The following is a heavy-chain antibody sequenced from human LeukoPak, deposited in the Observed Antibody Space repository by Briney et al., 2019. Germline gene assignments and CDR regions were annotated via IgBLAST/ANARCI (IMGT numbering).Heavy chain of an antibody. J-gene: IGHJ4*02. CDR2: INPNSGGT. V-gene: IGHV1-2*02. D-gene: IGHD2-2*01. CDR3: ARLWTPIRDCSSTSCYAVNVDY. Sequence: VASVKVSCKASGYTFTGYYMHWVRQAPGQGLEWMGWINPNSGGTNYAQKFQGRVTMTRDTSISTAYMELSRLRSDDTAVYYCARLWTPIRDCSSTSCYAVNVDYWGQGTLVTVSS. CDR1: GYTFTGYY.